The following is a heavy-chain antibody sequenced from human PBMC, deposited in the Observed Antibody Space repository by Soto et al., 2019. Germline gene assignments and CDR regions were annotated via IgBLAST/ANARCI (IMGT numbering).Heavy chain of an antibody. V-gene: IGHV2-5*02. Sequence: QITLKESGPTLVKPTQTLTLTCTFSGFSLSTSGVGVAWIRQSPGKALEWLALIYWDDDKRYSPSLKSRLTIPXXTXKXPVVLTLTNMDPVDTATYYCAHAHRDSSGYYYFFDHWGQGTLVTVSS. CDR2: IYWDDDK. J-gene: IGHJ4*02. CDR3: AHAHRDSSGYYYFFDH. D-gene: IGHD3-22*01. CDR1: GFSLSTSGVG.